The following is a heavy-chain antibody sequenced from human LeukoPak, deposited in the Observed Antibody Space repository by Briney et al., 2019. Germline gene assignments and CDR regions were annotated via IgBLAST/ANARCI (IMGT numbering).Heavy chain of an antibody. CDR1: GFTFSSYW. J-gene: IGHJ6*03. CDR2: INSDGSST. D-gene: IGHD3-10*01. V-gene: IGHV3-74*01. Sequence: PGGSLRLSCAASGFTFSSYWMHWVRQAPGKGLVWVSRINSDGSSTSYADSVKGRFTISRDNAKNTLYLQMNSLRAEDTAVYYCYGSGSYLVANYYYYMDVRGKGTTVTVSS. CDR3: YGSGSYLVANYYYYMDV.